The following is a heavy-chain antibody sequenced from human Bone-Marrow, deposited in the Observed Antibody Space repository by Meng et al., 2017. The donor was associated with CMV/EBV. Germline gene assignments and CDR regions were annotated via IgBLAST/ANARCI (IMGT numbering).Heavy chain of an antibody. V-gene: IGHV1-2*02. CDR2: INPNSGGT. CDR3: ARDGLTTTVTTGIYYYYGMDV. CDR1: YY. Sequence: YYMHWVRQDPGQGLEWMGWINPNSGGTNYAQKFQGRVTMTRDTSISTAYMELSRLRSDDTAVYYCARDGLTTTVTTGIYYYYGMDVWGQGTTVTVSS. D-gene: IGHD4-11*01. J-gene: IGHJ6*02.